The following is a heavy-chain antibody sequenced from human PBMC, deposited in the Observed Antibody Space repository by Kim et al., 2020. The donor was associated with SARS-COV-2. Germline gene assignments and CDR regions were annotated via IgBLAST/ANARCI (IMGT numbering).Heavy chain of an antibody. J-gene: IGHJ3*02. CDR3: TTGGIVVVVAAQSAFDI. Sequence: GGSLRLSCAASGFTFSNAWMSWVRQAPGKGLEWVGRIKSKTDGGTTDYAAPVKGRFTISRDDSKNTLYLQMNSLKTEDTAVYYCTTGGIVVVVAAQSAFDIWGQGTMVTVSS. CDR1: GFTFSNAW. V-gene: IGHV3-15*01. CDR2: IKSKTDGGTT. D-gene: IGHD2-15*01.